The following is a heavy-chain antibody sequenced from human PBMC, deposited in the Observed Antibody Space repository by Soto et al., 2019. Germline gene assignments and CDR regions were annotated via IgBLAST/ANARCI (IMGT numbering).Heavy chain of an antibody. CDR3: AGTRDVDTAIPDDFLCWFDP. V-gene: IGHV4-30-4*01. D-gene: IGHD5-18*01. CDR1: GGSISSGDYY. Sequence: PSETLSLTCTVSGGSISSGDYYWSWIRQPPGKGLEWIGYIYYSGSTYYNPSLKSRVTISVDTSKNQFSLKLSSVTAADTAVYYCAGTRDVDTAIPDDFLCWFDPWGQGTLVTAPQ. CDR2: IYYSGST. J-gene: IGHJ5*02.